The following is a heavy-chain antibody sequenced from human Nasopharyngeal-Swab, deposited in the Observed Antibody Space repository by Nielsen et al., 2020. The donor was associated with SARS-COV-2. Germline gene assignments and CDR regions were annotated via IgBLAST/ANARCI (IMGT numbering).Heavy chain of an antibody. CDR2: ITSSSSTR. CDR1: GFAFIDYS. CDR3: VREFEATGATYLDY. D-gene: IGHD1-26*01. V-gene: IGHV3-48*02. Sequence: SCAASGFAFIDYSMDWVRQAPGKGLEWVSYITSSSSTRYYADSVKGRFTVSRDNAKNSLYLQMSSLRDEDTAVYYCVREFEATGATYLDYWGLGTLVTVSS. J-gene: IGHJ4*02.